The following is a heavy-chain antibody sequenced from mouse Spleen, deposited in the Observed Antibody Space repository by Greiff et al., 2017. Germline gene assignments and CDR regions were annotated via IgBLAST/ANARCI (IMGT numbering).Heavy chain of an antibody. V-gene: IGHV5-17*01. CDR1: GFTFSDYG. Sequence: EVQRVESGGGLVKPGGSLKLSCAASGFTFSDYGMHWVRQAPEKGLEWVAYISSGSSTIYYADTVKGRFTISRDNAKNTLFLQMTSLRSEDTAMYYCARTNWDVPWFAYWGQGTLVTVSA. D-gene: IGHD4-1*02. CDR2: ISSGSSTI. CDR3: ARTNWDVPWFAY. J-gene: IGHJ3*01.